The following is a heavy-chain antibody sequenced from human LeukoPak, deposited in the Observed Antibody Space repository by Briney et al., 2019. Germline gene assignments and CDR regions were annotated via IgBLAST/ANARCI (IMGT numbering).Heavy chain of an antibody. Sequence: SETLSLTCAVYGGSFSGYYWSWIRQPPGKGLEWIGEINHSGSTNYNPSLKSRVTISVDTSKNQFSLKLSSVTAADTAVYYCARRYYDSSGYLWGQGTLVTVSS. D-gene: IGHD3-22*01. V-gene: IGHV4-34*01. CDR2: INHSGST. CDR3: ARRYYDSSGYL. CDR1: GGSFSGYY. J-gene: IGHJ4*02.